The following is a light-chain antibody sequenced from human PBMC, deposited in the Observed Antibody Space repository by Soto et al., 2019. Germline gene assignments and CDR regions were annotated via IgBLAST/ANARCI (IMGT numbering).Light chain of an antibody. CDR2: GES. J-gene: IGKJ1*01. Sequence: IVLTQSPGTLSLSPGERATLSCSASQSVSSSYLAWYQQKTGQAPRILIYGESSRATGIPDRLSGSGSGTDLTLTISRLEPEDFAVYYCQQYGSSPWTFGQGTKVDIK. CDR1: QSVSSSY. V-gene: IGKV3-20*01. CDR3: QQYGSSPWT.